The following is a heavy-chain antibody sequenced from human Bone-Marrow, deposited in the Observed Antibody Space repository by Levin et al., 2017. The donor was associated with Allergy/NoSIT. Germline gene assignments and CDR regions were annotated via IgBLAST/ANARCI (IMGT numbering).Heavy chain of an antibody. D-gene: IGHD6-13*01. J-gene: IGHJ6*02. CDR1: GFPFGDYS. CDR2: IGAKRHGGTT. CDR3: TRYGSVYSSNWFSTSYGMDV. V-gene: IGHV3-49*03. Sequence: QTGGSLRLSCSASGFPFGDYSVSWFRQAPDKGLQWVGFIGAKRHGGTTEYAASVKGRFTIARDDSKSTAYLQMSGLKVEDTAVYYCTRYGSVYSSNWFSTSYGMDVWGQGTTVTVSS.